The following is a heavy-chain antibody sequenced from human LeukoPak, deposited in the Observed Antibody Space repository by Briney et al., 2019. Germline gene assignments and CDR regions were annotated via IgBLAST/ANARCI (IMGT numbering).Heavy chain of an antibody. CDR1: GGSISSSSCY. V-gene: IGHV4-61*05. CDR2: VYYSGNT. J-gene: IGHJ3*02. CDR3: ARVQHDFWSGYFYGAHAFDI. Sequence: PSETLSLTCTVSGGSISSSSCYWGWIRQPPGKGLEWIGYVYYSGNTNYNPSLKSRVTISLDTSRNQFSLKLSSVTAADTAVYYCARVQHDFWSGYFYGAHAFDIWGQGTMVTVSS. D-gene: IGHD3-3*01.